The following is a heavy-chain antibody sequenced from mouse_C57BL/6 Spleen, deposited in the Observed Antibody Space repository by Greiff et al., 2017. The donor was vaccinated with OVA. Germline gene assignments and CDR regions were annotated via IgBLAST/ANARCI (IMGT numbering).Heavy chain of an antibody. CDR3: ARALYDYGFAY. D-gene: IGHD2-4*01. CDR1: GFTFTDYY. V-gene: IGHV7-3*01. Sequence: EVMVEESGGGLVQPGGSLSLSCAASGFTFTDYYMSWVRQPPGKALEWLGFIRNKANGYTTEYSASVKGRFTISRENSQSILYLQMNALRAEDSATYYCARALYDYGFAYWGQGTLVTVSA. CDR2: IRNKANGYTT. J-gene: IGHJ3*01.